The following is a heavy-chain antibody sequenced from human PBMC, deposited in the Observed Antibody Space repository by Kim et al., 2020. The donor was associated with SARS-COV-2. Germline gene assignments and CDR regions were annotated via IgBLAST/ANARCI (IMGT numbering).Heavy chain of an antibody. V-gene: IGHV1-18*01. CDR2: ISAYNGNT. D-gene: IGHD3-3*01. J-gene: IGHJ5*02. Sequence: ASVKVSCKASGYTFTSYGISWVRQAPGQGLEWMGWISAYNGNTNYAQKLQGRVTMTTDTSTSTAYMELRSLRSDDTAVYYCAGLRLAPGWFDPWGQGTLVTVSS. CDR3: AGLRLAPGWFDP. CDR1: GYTFTSYG.